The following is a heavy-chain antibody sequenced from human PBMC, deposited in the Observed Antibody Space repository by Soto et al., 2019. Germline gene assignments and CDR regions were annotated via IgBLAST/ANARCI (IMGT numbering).Heavy chain of an antibody. Sequence: GGSLRLSCAASGFTFSSYSMNWVRQAPGKGLEWVSSISSSSSYIYYADSVKGRFTISRDNAKNSLYLQMNSLRAEDTAVYYCARDHTGIAVAGLDYWGQGTLVTVSS. CDR3: ARDHTGIAVAGLDY. J-gene: IGHJ4*02. D-gene: IGHD6-19*01. CDR1: GFTFSSYS. CDR2: ISSSSSYI. V-gene: IGHV3-21*01.